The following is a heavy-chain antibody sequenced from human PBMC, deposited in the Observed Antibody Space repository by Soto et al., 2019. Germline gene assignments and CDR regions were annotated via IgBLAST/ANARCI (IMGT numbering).Heavy chain of an antibody. CDR3: AIKGEICTNGVCNDLDY. Sequence: SETLSLTGTVPGGSISSSSYYGGWIRQPPGKGLEWIVSIYYSGITYYNPSLKSRVTISVDTSKNQFSMKLSSVTAADTAVYYCAIKGEICTNGVCNDLDYWGQGTLVTVSS. CDR2: IYYSGIT. V-gene: IGHV4-39*01. CDR1: GGSISSSSYY. D-gene: IGHD2-8*01. J-gene: IGHJ4*02.